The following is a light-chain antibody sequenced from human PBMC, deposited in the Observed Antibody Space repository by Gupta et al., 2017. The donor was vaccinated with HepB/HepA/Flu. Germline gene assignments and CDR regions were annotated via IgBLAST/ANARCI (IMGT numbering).Light chain of an antibody. CDR3: QQYNNWPPGT. Sequence: EMVMTQSPAILSVSPGARATLSCRTSQSVRRNLAWYQQKPGQSPRLLIYDASTRATGVPGRFSGRWSGIDFTLTINSLLSEDFALYYCQQYNNWPPGTFGQGTKVEIK. J-gene: IGKJ1*01. V-gene: IGKV3-15*01. CDR2: DAS. CDR1: QSVRRN.